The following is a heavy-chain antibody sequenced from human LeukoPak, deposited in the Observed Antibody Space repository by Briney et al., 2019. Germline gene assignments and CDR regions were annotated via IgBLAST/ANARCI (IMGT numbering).Heavy chain of an antibody. D-gene: IGHD3-16*01. CDR1: GYTFTGYY. CDR3: ARDLEAFEGANFDY. CDR2: INPNSGGT. V-gene: IGHV1-2*02. Sequence: GASVKVSCKASGYTFTGYYMHWVRQAPGQGLEWMGWINPNSGGTNYAQKFQGRVTMTRDTSISTAYMELSRLRSDDTAVYYCARDLEAFEGANFDYWGQGTLVTVSS. J-gene: IGHJ4*02.